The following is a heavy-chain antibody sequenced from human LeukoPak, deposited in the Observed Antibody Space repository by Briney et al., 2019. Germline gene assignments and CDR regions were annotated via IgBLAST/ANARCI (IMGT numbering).Heavy chain of an antibody. D-gene: IGHD5/OR15-5a*01. CDR3: ARGLNSVYDYYAKPDAFDI. Sequence: GGSLTLSCAPSGFTFSSYWMSRVRHAPGKGLEWVAYIKQEGSEKYYVHSVKGRSTISRDNAKNSLYLQMNSLRAEDTAVYYCARGLNSVYDYYAKPDAFDIWGEGTMVTVSS. CDR1: GFTFSSYW. J-gene: IGHJ3*02. V-gene: IGHV3-7*01. CDR2: IKQEGSEK.